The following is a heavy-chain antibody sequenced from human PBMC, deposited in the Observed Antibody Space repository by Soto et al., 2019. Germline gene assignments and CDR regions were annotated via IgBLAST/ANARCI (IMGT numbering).Heavy chain of an antibody. CDR1: GGSISSSSYY. Sequence: SETLSLTCTVSGGSISSSSYYWGWIRQPPGKGLEWIGSIYYSGSTYYNPSLKSRVTISVDTSKNQFSLKLSSVTAADTAVYYCARRRGGWYYFDYWGQGTLVTVSS. CDR2: IYYSGST. CDR3: ARRRGGWYYFDY. V-gene: IGHV4-39*01. D-gene: IGHD6-19*01. J-gene: IGHJ4*02.